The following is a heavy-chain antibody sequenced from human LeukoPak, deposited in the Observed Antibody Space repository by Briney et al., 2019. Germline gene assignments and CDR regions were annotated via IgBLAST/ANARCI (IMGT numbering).Heavy chain of an antibody. CDR1: TVIFRKYW. Sequence: PGGSLRLSCAASTVIFRKYWMGWARQAPGKGLEWVSYISSSSSTIYYADSVKGRFTISRDKAKNSLYLLMNSLRAEDTAVYYCAREYCSSTSCLYDYWGQGTLVTVSS. CDR3: AREYCSSTSCLYDY. V-gene: IGHV3-48*01. J-gene: IGHJ4*02. D-gene: IGHD2-2*01. CDR2: ISSSSSTI.